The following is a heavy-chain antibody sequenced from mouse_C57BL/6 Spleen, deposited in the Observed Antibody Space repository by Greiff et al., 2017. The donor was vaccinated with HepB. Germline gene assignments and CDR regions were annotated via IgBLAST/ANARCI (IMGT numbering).Heavy chain of an antibody. Sequence: EVQLQQSGAELVRPGASVKLSCTASGFNIKDDYMHWVKQRPEQGLEWIGRIDPENGDTEYASKFQGKATITADTSSNTAYLQLSSLTSEATAVYYCTSSGTYYAMDYWGQGTSVTVSS. CDR1: GFNIKDDY. CDR3: TSSGTYYAMDY. V-gene: IGHV14-4*01. J-gene: IGHJ4*01. CDR2: IDPENGDT. D-gene: IGHD4-1*01.